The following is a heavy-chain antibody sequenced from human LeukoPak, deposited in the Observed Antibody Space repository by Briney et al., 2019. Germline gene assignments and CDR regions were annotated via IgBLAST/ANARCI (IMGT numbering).Heavy chain of an antibody. CDR3: ASAGLVYSSGWYLETPFDY. Sequence: GGSLRLSCRASGFTFSNYWMNWVRQAPGKGLEWVANIRIDGSGEYYVDSVKDRFTISRDNAKNSLYLQMNSLRAEDTAVYYCASAGLVYSSGWYLETPFDYWGQGTLVTVSS. CDR1: GFTFSNYW. CDR2: IRIDGSGE. V-gene: IGHV3-7*01. J-gene: IGHJ4*02. D-gene: IGHD6-13*01.